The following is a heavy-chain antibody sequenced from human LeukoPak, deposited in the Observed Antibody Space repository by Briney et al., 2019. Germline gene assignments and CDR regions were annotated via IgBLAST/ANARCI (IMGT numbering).Heavy chain of an antibody. V-gene: IGHV3-21*01. Sequence: PGGSLRLSCAASGFTFSSYNMNWVRQAPGKGLEWVSSISTSSIYIYYADSVKGRFTISRDNAKHSLFLQMNSLRAEDTAVYYCARDLLAAGVWGKGTTVTVSS. CDR3: ARDLLAAGV. CDR2: ISTSSIYI. CDR1: GFTFSSYN. J-gene: IGHJ6*04. D-gene: IGHD6-13*01.